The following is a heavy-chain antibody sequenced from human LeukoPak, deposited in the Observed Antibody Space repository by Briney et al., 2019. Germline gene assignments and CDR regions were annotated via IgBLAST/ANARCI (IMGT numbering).Heavy chain of an antibody. Sequence: PSETLSLTCTVSGYSISSGYYWGWIRQPPGKGLEWIGSVYHSGSTYYNPSLKSRVTISVDTSKNQFSLKLSSVTAADTAVYYCARDAAAGPGDWFDPWGQGTLVTVSS. D-gene: IGHD6-13*01. CDR2: VYHSGST. J-gene: IGHJ5*02. V-gene: IGHV4-38-2*02. CDR1: GYSISSGYY. CDR3: ARDAAAGPGDWFDP.